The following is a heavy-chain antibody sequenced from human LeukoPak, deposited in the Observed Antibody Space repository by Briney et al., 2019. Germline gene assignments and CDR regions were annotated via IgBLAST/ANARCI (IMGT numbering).Heavy chain of an antibody. D-gene: IGHD3-3*01. J-gene: IGHJ5*02. CDR3: ARCLYYDFWSGYNNWFDP. CDR2: IYYSGST. Sequence: PSETLSLTCTVSGGSISSYYRSWIRQPPGKGLEWIGYIYYSGSTNYNPSLESRVTISVDTSKNQFSLKLSSVTAADTAVYYCARCLYYDFWSGYNNWFDPWGQGTLVTVSS. CDR1: GGSISSYY. V-gene: IGHV4-59*08.